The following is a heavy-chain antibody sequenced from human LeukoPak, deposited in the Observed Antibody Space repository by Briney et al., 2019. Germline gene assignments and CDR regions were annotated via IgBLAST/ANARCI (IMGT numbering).Heavy chain of an antibody. Sequence: GSLRLSCAASGFTFSSYAMHWVRQAPGKGLEWVAVISYDGSNKYYADSVKGRFTISRDNSKNTLYLQMNSLRAEDTAVYYCARGKTYYDILTGLGYWGQGTLVTVSS. J-gene: IGHJ4*02. CDR2: ISYDGSNK. V-gene: IGHV3-30-3*01. CDR1: GFTFSSYA. CDR3: ARGKTYYDILTGLGY. D-gene: IGHD3-9*01.